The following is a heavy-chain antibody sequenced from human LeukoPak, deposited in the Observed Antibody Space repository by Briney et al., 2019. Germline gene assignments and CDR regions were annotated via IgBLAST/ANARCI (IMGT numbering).Heavy chain of an antibody. CDR1: GGSISSYY. J-gene: IGHJ4*02. CDR3: AREGRGAAAGMDY. Sequence: PSETLSLTCTVSGGSISSYYWSWIGQPPGKRLEWIGYIYYSGNTNYNPSLKSRVTISVDTSKNQFSLNLSSVTAADTAVYYCAREGRGAAAGMDYWGQGSLVTVSS. CDR2: IYYSGNT. D-gene: IGHD6-13*01. V-gene: IGHV4-59*01.